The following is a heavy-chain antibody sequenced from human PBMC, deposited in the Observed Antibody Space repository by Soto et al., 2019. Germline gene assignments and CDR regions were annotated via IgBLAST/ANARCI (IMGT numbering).Heavy chain of an antibody. CDR1: GGSISTYC. Sequence: PSETLSLTCTVSGGSISTYCWSWIRQPPGKGLEWIGYISYSGSTNYNPSLKSRVTISVDTSKNQFSLKLSSVTAADTAVYYCARSDGRYWGQGTLVTVSS. V-gene: IGHV4-59*01. CDR2: ISYSGST. J-gene: IGHJ4*02. CDR3: ARSDGRY.